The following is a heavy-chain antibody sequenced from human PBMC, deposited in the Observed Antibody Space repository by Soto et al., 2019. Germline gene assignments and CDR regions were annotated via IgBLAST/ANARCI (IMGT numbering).Heavy chain of an antibody. D-gene: IGHD5-12*01. J-gene: IGHJ6*03. Sequence: GASVKVSCKASGYTFTSYGISWVRQAPGQGLEWMGWISAYNGNTNYAQKLQGRVTMTTDTSTSTAYMELRSLRSDDTAVYYCVRVIWWLRGYYYYYYMDVWGKGTTVTVSS. CDR2: ISAYNGNT. CDR3: VRVIWWLRGYYYYYYMDV. CDR1: GYTFTSYG. V-gene: IGHV1-18*01.